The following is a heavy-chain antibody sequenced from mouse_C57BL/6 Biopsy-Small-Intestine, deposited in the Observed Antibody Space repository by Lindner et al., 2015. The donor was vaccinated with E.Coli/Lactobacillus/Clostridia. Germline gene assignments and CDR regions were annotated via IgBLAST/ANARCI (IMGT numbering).Heavy chain of an antibody. CDR1: GYTFTSYV. D-gene: IGHD2-13*01. J-gene: IGHJ2*01. CDR2: INPYNDGT. Sequence: VQLQESGPERVKPGASVKMSCKASGYTFTSYVMHWVKQKPGQGLEWIGYINPYNDGTKYNEKFKGKATLTSDKSSSTAYMELSSLTSEDSAVYYCARDGYGDYLYFDYWGQGTTLTVSS. V-gene: IGHV1-14*01. CDR3: ARDGYGDYLYFDY.